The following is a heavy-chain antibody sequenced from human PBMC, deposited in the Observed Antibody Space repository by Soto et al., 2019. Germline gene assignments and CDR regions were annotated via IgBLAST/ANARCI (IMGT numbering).Heavy chain of an antibody. CDR1: GGSISSSSYY. CDR2: IYYSGSP. V-gene: IGHV4-39*01. Sequence: SETLSLTCTVSGGSISSSSYYWGWIRQPPGKGLEWIGYIYYSGSPYYNPSLKSRVTISVDTSKNQFSLKLSSVTAADTAVYYCAVPAASVAGASGSYYYYGMDVWGQGTTVTVFS. CDR3: AVPAASVAGASGSYYYYGMDV. D-gene: IGHD6-19*01. J-gene: IGHJ6*02.